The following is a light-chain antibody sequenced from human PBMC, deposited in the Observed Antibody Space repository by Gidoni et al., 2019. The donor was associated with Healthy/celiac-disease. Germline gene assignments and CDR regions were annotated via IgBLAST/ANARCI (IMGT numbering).Light chain of an antibody. V-gene: IGKV3-20*01. CDR2: DAA. Sequence: EIVFTQCPGTLSVSPGERATLFCRATQTVSANFLAWYQQKPGQPPTLLIYDAARRATGVPDRFSGSGSGTDFSLTINRLQTEDSALYYCQQYGAPPLTFGGGTRVEI. J-gene: IGKJ4*01. CDR3: QQYGAPPLT. CDR1: QTVSANF.